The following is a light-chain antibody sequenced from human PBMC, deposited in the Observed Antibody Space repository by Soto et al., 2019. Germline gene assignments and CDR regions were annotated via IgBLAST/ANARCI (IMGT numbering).Light chain of an antibody. CDR2: GAS. Sequence: EIVMTQSPASLSVSPGDSATLSCRASQNVRSDVAWYQHKPGQAPRLLIYGASTRAIGIPARFSGSGSGTEFPLTITSLQSEDFAVYFCQQYNNWPPLTFGGGTKVEIK. CDR3: QQYNNWPPLT. J-gene: IGKJ4*01. CDR1: QNVRSD. V-gene: IGKV3-15*01.